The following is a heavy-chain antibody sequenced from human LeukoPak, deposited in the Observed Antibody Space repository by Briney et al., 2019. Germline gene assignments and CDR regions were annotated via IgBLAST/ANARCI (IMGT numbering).Heavy chain of an antibody. D-gene: IGHD2-15*01. V-gene: IGHV1-18*01. J-gene: IGHJ4*02. CDR3: ARDLVRGVVAATPVDY. CDR2: ISAYNGNT. Sequence: ASVKVSCKASGYTFTSYGISWVRQAPGQGLEWMGWISAYNGNTNYAQKLQGRVTMTTDTSTSTAYMELRSLRSDDTAVYYCARDLVRGVVAATPVDYWGQGTLVTVSS. CDR1: GYTFTSYG.